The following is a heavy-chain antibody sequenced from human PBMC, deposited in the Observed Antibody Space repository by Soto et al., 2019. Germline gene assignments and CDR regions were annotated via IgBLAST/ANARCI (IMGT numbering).Heavy chain of an antibody. CDR3: ARLKYYYGSGSYWSEGSFDY. Sequence: PSETLSLTCTLSGRSISSDYWGWIRQPPGKGLEWIGSIYYSGSTYYNPSLKSRVTISVDTSKNQFSLKLSSVTAADTAVYYCARLKYYYGSGSYWSEGSFDYWGRGTLLTDSS. CDR2: IYYSGST. CDR1: GRSISSDY. V-gene: IGHV4-39*01. D-gene: IGHD3-10*01. J-gene: IGHJ4*02.